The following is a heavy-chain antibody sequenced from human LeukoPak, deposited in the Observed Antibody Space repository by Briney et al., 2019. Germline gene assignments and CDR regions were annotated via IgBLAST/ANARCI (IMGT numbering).Heavy chain of an antibody. CDR1: GGSISSGGYS. Sequence: PSQTLSLTCAVSGGSISSGGYSWSWIRQPPGKGLERIGYIYHSGSTYYNPSLKSRVTISVDRSKNQFSLKLSSVTAADTAVYYCARGGSSGGSWGLEYFQHWGQGTLVTVSS. D-gene: IGHD2-15*01. V-gene: IGHV4-30-2*01. CDR3: ARGGSSGGSWGLEYFQH. CDR2: IYHSGST. J-gene: IGHJ1*01.